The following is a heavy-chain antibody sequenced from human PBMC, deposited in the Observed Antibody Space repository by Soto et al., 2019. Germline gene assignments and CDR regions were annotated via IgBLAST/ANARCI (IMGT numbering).Heavy chain of an antibody. D-gene: IGHD6-13*01. CDR1: EFTFSNYA. CDR2: ISGSGGTT. V-gene: IGHV3-23*01. CDR3: AKDQAAAGTISVYFQY. J-gene: IGHJ1*01. Sequence: GGSLRLSCAASEFTFSNYAMSWVRQAPGKGLEWVSGISGSGGTTYYADSVKGRFTISRDNSKNTLYLQMNSLRAEDTAIYYCAKDQAAAGTISVYFQYWGQGTLVTVSS.